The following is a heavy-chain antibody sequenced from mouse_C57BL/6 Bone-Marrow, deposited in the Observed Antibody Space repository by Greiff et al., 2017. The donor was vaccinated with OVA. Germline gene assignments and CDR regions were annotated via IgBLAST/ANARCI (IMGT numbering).Heavy chain of an antibody. CDR3: ARGGTVEGYFDY. Sequence: EVMLVESGGGLVKPGGSLKLSCAASGFTFSDYGMHWVRQAPEKGLEWVAYISSGSSTIYYADTVKGRFTISRDNAKNTLFLQMNSQRSEDTAMYYCARGGTVEGYFDYWGQGTTLTVSS. D-gene: IGHD1-1*01. V-gene: IGHV5-17*01. CDR2: ISSGSSTI. J-gene: IGHJ2*01. CDR1: GFTFSDYG.